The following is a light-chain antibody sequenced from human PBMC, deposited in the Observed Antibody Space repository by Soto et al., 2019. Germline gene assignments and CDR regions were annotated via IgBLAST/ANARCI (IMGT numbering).Light chain of an antibody. V-gene: IGLV2-14*03. CDR2: DVT. CDR3: TSYTTSSTLEV. Sequence: QSALTQPASVSGSPGQSITISCTGTSSDIGGYNYVSWYQQHPDKAPKLMIYDVTNRPSGISNRFSGSKSGKTASLTISGLQAEDEADYYCTSYTTSSTLEVFGTGTKLTVL. J-gene: IGLJ1*01. CDR1: SSDIGGYNY.